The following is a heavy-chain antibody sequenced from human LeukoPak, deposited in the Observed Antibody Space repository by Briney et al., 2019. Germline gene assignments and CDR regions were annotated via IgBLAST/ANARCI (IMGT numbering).Heavy chain of an antibody. CDR2: ISYDGSNK. CDR1: GFTFSSYG. D-gene: IGHD1-1*01. CDR3: ARGGTVERVLGY. J-gene: IGHJ4*02. V-gene: IGHV3-30*03. Sequence: GGSLRLSCAASGFTFSSYGMHWVRQAPGKGLEWVAVISYDGSNKYYADSVKGRFTISRDNSKNTLYLQMNSLRAEDTAVYYCARGGTVERVLGYWGQGTLVTVSP.